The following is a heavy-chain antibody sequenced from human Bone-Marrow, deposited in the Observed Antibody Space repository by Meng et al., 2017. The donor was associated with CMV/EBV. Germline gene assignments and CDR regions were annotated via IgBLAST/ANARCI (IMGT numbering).Heavy chain of an antibody. D-gene: IGHD1-14*01. CDR1: GLPFSNFE. J-gene: IGHJ3*02. V-gene: IGHV3-48*03. CDR2: ISSSGATI. Sequence: GGSLRLSCAASGLPFSNFEVHWVRQAPGKGLEWISYISSSGATIYYADSVKGRFTISRDNAKNSLYLQMSSLRAEDTALYYCAIHRRGSDACYIWGQGEMVTVSS. CDR3: AIHRRGSDACYI.